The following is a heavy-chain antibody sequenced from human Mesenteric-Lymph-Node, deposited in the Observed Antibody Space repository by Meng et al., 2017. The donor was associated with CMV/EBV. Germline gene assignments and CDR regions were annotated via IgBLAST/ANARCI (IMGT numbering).Heavy chain of an antibody. V-gene: IGHV3-74*01. D-gene: IGHD3-16*01. CDR3: VSYDWKLPFDR. J-gene: IGHJ4*02. Sequence: GESLKISCAASGFTFSSSYMYWVRQAPGKGLVWVSRVIPDGSGTGYADAVKGRFTISRDNAKNTLYLQMNSLRVEDTAVYYCVSYDWKLPFDRWGQGTLVTVSS. CDR1: GFTFSSSY. CDR2: VIPDGSGT.